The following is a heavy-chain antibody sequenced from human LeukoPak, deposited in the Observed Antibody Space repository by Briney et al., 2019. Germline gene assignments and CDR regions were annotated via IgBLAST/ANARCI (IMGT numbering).Heavy chain of an antibody. CDR3: ARPYYYDSRIDP. D-gene: IGHD3-22*01. CDR1: GGSISSGDYY. V-gene: IGHV4-30-4*01. J-gene: IGHJ5*02. CDR2: MYYSGST. Sequence: LQTLSLTCTVSGGSISSGDYYWSWIRQPPRKGLEWIAYMYYSGSTYYNPSLKSRVTMSADTSKNQLSLKLSSVTAADTAVYYCARPYYYDSRIDPWGQGILVTVSS.